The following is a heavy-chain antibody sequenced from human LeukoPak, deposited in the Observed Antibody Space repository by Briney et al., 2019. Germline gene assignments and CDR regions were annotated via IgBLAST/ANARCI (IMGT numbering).Heavy chain of an antibody. D-gene: IGHD3-16*01. CDR1: GFTFSSST. CDR3: AADLPGGAMFDP. CDR2: IVVGSGNT. J-gene: IGHJ5*02. Sequence: SVKVSCRASGFTFSSSTIQWVRQARGQRLERVGWIVVGSGNTNYAQNFQERVTITRDMSTSTAYMEVSSLRSEDTAVYYCAADLPGGAMFDPWGQGTLVTVSS. V-gene: IGHV1-58*02.